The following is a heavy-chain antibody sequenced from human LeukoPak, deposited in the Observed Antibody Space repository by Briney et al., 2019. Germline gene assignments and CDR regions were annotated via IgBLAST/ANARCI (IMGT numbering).Heavy chain of an antibody. CDR3: AREGARWEPSFSAFDI. J-gene: IGHJ3*02. Sequence: GASVKVSCKASGYTFTSYAMNWVRQAPGQGLEWMGWISAYNGNTNYAQKLQGRVTMTTDTSTSTAYMELRSLRSDDTAVYYCAREGARWEPSFSAFDIWGQGTMVTVSS. D-gene: IGHD1-26*01. CDR2: ISAYNGNT. V-gene: IGHV1-18*01. CDR1: GYTFTSYA.